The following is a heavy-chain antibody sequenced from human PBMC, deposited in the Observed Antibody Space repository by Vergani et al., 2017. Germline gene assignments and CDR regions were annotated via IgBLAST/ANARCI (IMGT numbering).Heavy chain of an antibody. D-gene: IGHD2-8*01. V-gene: IGHV3-21*01. CDR2: ISGSSSYV. Sequence: VHLVESGGGVVQPGGSLRLSCAASGFTFSNYGMHWVRQAPGKGLEWVASISGSSSYVFYRDSVEGRFTITRDNAKKSVYLQMNSLRAEDTAMYFCARGLWDCTHIRCSPPSYWGQGTQVTVSS. CDR3: ARGLWDCTHIRCSPPSY. J-gene: IGHJ4*02. CDR1: GFTFSNYG.